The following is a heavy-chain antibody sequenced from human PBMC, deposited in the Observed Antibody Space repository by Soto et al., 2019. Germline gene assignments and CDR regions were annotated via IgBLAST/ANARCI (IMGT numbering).Heavy chain of an antibody. CDR2: ISASTLTT. CDR1: GFPFSTYS. CDR3: ARAPQLVAPAATGIDS. J-gene: IGHJ4*02. V-gene: IGHV3-48*02. D-gene: IGHD2-2*01. Sequence: EVELVESGGGLVQPGGSLRLSCAASGFPFSTYSMSWVRQAPGKGLEWISYISASTLTTFYADSVKGRFTISRDTAQNALYLQMNSLRDEDTAVYYCARAPQLVAPAATGIDSWGQGTLVTVSS.